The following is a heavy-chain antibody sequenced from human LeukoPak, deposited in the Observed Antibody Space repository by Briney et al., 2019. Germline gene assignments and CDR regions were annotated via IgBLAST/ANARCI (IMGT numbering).Heavy chain of an antibody. CDR1: GGSFSGYC. D-gene: IGHD5-18*01. Sequence: SETLSLTCAVYGGSFSGYCWSWIRQPPGKGLEWIGEINHSGSTNYNPSLKSRVTISVDTSKNQFSLKLSSVTAADTAVYYCARGHTDNGYYYGMDVWGQGTTVTVSS. CDR3: ARGHTDNGYYYGMDV. V-gene: IGHV4-34*01. CDR2: INHSGST. J-gene: IGHJ6*02.